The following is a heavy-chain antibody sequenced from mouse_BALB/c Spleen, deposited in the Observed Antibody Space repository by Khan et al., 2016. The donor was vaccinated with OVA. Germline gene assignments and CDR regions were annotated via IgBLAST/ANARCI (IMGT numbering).Heavy chain of an antibody. CDR3: RISTSNA. J-gene: IGHJ2*01. CDR2: TDPANGNT. V-gene: IGHV14-3*02. Sequence: VQLKQSGAELVKPAASLKLSCTASGYNIKDIYIHWVKQRPEKGLERIRRTDPANGNTKYDTKFPGKATITADTSYNPAYLQLSILTSEDTAVYDCRISTSNAWGQGTTLTVSS. CDR1: GYNIKDIY. D-gene: IGHD2-5*01.